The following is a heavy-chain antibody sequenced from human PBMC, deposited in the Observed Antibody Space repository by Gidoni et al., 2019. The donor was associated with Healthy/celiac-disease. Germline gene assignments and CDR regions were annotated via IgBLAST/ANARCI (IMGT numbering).Heavy chain of an antibody. CDR1: GYTCTSYA. V-gene: IGHV1-8*01. Sequence: QVQLVQSGAEGKKPGAAVKVSCKASGYTCTSYAINWVRQATGHGLEWMGWMNPNSGNTGYAQKFQGRVTMTRNTSISTAYMELSSLRSEDTAVYYCARGEYGSGSYYNKQCWFDPWGQGTLVTVSS. CDR2: MNPNSGNT. CDR3: ARGEYGSGSYYNKQCWFDP. J-gene: IGHJ5*02. D-gene: IGHD3-10*01.